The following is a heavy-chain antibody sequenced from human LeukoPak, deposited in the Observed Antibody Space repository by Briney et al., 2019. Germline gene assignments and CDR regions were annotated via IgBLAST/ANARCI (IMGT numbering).Heavy chain of an antibody. Sequence: SETLSLTCAVYGGAFSGYYWSWIRQPPGKGLEWIGEINHSGRTDYNPSLKSRVTMSVDTSKNQFSLRLSSVTAADTAVYYCARKNITMIKGTLFDYWGQGILVTVSS. V-gene: IGHV4-34*01. CDR3: ARKNITMIKGTLFDY. CDR1: GGAFSGYY. J-gene: IGHJ4*02. CDR2: INHSGRT. D-gene: IGHD3-22*01.